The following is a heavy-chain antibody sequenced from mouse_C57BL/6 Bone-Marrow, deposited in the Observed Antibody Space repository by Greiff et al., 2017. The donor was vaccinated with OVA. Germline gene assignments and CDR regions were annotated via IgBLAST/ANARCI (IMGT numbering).Heavy chain of an antibody. CDR1: GYAFSSSW. CDR3: ARWSYYDLPDY. D-gene: IGHD2-4*01. V-gene: IGHV1-82*01. Sequence: QVKLKQSGPELVKPGASVKISCKASGYAFSSSWMNWVKQRPGKGLEWIGRIYPGDGDTNYNGKFKGKATLTADKSSSTAYMQLSSLTSEDSAVYFCARWSYYDLPDYWGQGTTLTVSS. CDR2: IYPGDGDT. J-gene: IGHJ2*01.